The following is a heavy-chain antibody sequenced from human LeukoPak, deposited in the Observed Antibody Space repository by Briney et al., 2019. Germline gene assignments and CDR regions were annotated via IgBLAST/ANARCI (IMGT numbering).Heavy chain of an antibody. CDR3: AKSTYYDFWSGYYRHFDY. CDR2: ISGSGGST. CDR1: GFTFSSYA. Sequence: PGGSLRLSCAASGFTFSSYAMSWVRQAPGKGLEWVSAISGSGGSTYYADSVKGRFTISRDNSKNTLYLQMNSLRAEDTAVYYCAKSTYYDFWSGYYRHFDYWGQGTLVTVSS. D-gene: IGHD3-3*01. V-gene: IGHV3-23*01. J-gene: IGHJ4*02.